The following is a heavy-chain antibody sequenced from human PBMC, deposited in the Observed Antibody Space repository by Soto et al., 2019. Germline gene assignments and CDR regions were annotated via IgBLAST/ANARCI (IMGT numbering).Heavy chain of an antibody. Sequence: SETLSRTCAGFCCSVRKYYWSWIRQPPGRGLEWIGYNHYSGGTNYNPSLKSRVIISLDTSTNQFLLKLSSVTAAYTAVYYCARAPGYYYMDVWGQGTTVTVSS. CDR1: CCSVRKYY. V-gene: IGHV4-59*02. J-gene: IGHJ6*03. CDR2: NHYSGGT. CDR3: ARAPGYYYMDV. D-gene: IGHD2-2*01.